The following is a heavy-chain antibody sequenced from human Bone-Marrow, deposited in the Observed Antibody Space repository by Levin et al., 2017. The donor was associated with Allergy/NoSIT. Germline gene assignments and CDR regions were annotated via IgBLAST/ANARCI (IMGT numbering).Heavy chain of an antibody. Sequence: GESLKISCKGSGYSFSTYGIGWVRQMPGRGLEWMGIIYPGDSDSRYSAPFQGRVTISADRSISTAYLHWSSLEASDTATYYCARQEAGYYDAFDIWGQGTVVTVSS. J-gene: IGHJ3*02. V-gene: IGHV5-51*01. CDR2: IYPGDSDS. CDR1: GYSFSTYG. D-gene: IGHD2-2*03. CDR3: ARQEAGYYDAFDI.